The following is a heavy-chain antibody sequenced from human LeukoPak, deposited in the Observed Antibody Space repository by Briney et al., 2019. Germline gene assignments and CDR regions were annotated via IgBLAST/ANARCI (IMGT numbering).Heavy chain of an antibody. D-gene: IGHD4-17*01. CDR2: ISNSGTTV. Sequence: GGSLRLSCAASGFTFSDYYMMWSRQAPGKGLEWVSYISNSGTTVYYADSVKGRFTISRDNAKNSLYLQMTSLRAEDTAVYYCARDYSGAYGDSGQGTLVTVSS. J-gene: IGHJ4*02. V-gene: IGHV3-11*01. CDR3: ARDYSGAYGD. CDR1: GFTFSDYY.